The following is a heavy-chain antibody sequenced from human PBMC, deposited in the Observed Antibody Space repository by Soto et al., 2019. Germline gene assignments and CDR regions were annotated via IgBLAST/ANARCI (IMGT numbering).Heavy chain of an antibody. D-gene: IGHD3-9*01. J-gene: IGHJ2*01. V-gene: IGHV3-30*04. Sequence: QEQLVESGGGVVRPGKSLRLSCEASGFNFTYNAMHWVRQAPGKGLEWVAVISFNGRKKFYARSVKGRFTISRDNSKNTLYLPTNTLRPGDTAVYYCARDWLRRDDILTPSWNFNLWGQGTLVTAS. CDR2: ISFNGRKK. CDR1: GFNFTYNA. CDR3: ARDWLRRDDILTPSWNFNL.